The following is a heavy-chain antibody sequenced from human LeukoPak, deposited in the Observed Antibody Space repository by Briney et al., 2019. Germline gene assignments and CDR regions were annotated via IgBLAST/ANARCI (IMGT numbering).Heavy chain of an antibody. CDR3: ASGVYYDSSGYSFEY. J-gene: IGHJ4*02. V-gene: IGHV3-30*03. Sequence: GGSLRLSCAASGFTFSSYGMHWVRQAPGKGLEWVAVISYDGSNKYYADSVKGRFTISRDNSKNTLYLQMNSLRAEDTAVYYCASGVYYDSSGYSFEYWGQGTLVTVSS. CDR2: ISYDGSNK. D-gene: IGHD3-22*01. CDR1: GFTFSSYG.